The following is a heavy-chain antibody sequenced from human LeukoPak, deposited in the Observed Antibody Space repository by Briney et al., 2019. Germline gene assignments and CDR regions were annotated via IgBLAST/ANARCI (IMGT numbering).Heavy chain of an antibody. Sequence: GASVKVSCKASGYTFTSYAMNWVRQAPGQGLEWMGWMNPNSGNTGYAQKFQGRVTITRNTSISTAYMELSSLRSEDTAVYYCARGGPQWGYYYYYMDVWGKGTTVTVSS. CDR1: GYTFTSYA. CDR3: ARGGPQWGYYYYYMDV. V-gene: IGHV1-8*03. CDR2: MNPNSGNT. J-gene: IGHJ6*03. D-gene: IGHD6-19*01.